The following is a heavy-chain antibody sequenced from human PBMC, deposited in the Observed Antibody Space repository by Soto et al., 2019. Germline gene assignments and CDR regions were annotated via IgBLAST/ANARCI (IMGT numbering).Heavy chain of an antibody. CDR3: ARDSSYYYGSGSWFDP. V-gene: IGHV3-33*01. J-gene: IGHJ5*02. D-gene: IGHD3-10*01. CDR1: GFTFSSYG. Sequence: QVQLVESGGGVVQPGRSLRLSCAASGFTFSSYGMHWVRQAPGKGLEWVAVIWYDGSNKYYADSVKGRFTISRDNSKNTLYLQMNSLRAEDTAVYYCARDSSYYYGSGSWFDPLGQGTLVTVSS. CDR2: IWYDGSNK.